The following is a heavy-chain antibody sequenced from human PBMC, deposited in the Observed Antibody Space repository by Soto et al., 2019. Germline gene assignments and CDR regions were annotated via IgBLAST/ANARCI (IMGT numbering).Heavy chain of an antibody. CDR3: ARLGYCSSTSCYVDRFDP. V-gene: IGHV3-7*01. Sequence: EVQLVESGGGLVQPGGSLRLSCGASGFTFSSYWMSWVRQAPGKGLEWVANIKQDGSEKYYVDSVKGRFTISRDNAKNSLYLQMNSLRAEDTAVYYCARLGYCSSTSCYVDRFDPWGQGTLVTVSS. CDR2: IKQDGSEK. D-gene: IGHD2-2*01. CDR1: GFTFSSYW. J-gene: IGHJ5*02.